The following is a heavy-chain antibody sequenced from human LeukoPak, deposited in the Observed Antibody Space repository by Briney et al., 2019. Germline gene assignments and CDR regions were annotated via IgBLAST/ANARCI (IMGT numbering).Heavy chain of an antibody. D-gene: IGHD5-12*01. CDR2: IYHSGDT. CDR1: GGSISSYY. CDR3: ARGGYSGSDWTT. Sequence: SETLSLTCTVSGGSISSYYWNWIRQPPGKGLEWIAYIYHSGDTRYNPSLKSRVTISVDTSKSQFSLKLSSVTAADTAVYYCARGGYSGSDWTTWGQGTRVTVSS. J-gene: IGHJ5*02. V-gene: IGHV4-59*01.